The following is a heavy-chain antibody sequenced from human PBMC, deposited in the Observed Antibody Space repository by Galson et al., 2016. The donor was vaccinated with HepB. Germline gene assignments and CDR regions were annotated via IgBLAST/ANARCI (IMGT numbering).Heavy chain of an antibody. Sequence: SETLSLTCTVSGGSISSSSYYGSWIRQPPGKGLEWIGSIYYSGRSTYSNPSLRSRVPMSVDTAKDQCSLKLSSVTAADTAVYYCPSSSNWYIFDYWGPGSLVSVSS. CDR3: PSSSNWYIFDY. CDR1: GGSISSSSYY. CDR2: IYYSGRST. J-gene: IGHJ4*02. V-gene: IGHV4-39*07. D-gene: IGHD6-13*01.